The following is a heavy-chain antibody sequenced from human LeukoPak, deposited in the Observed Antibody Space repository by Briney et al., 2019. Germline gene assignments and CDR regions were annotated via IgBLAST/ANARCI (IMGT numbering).Heavy chain of an antibody. CDR2: INHNGNVN. D-gene: IGHD4-17*01. J-gene: IGHJ4*02. CDR3: ARRGESTNYGDYRFDF. Sequence: GGSLRLSCAASGFTFSSYWMNWARQAPGKGLEWVASINHNGNVNYYVDSVKGRFTISRDNAESSLFLQMNSLRAEDTAVYYCARRGESTNYGDYRFDFWGQGTLVTVSS. CDR1: GFTFSSYW. V-gene: IGHV3-7*03.